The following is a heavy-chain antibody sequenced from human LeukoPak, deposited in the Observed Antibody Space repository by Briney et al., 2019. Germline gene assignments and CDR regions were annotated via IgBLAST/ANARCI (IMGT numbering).Heavy chain of an antibody. J-gene: IGHJ4*02. CDR1: AFSFSSYA. V-gene: IGHV3-23*01. CDR3: AKNGQLLSAYYFDY. D-gene: IGHD2-2*01. Sequence: WGSLRLFCSASAFSFSSYAMGWGRHPPGKRLDTFSAISGSGCSTYYADSVKGRFTISRDNYKNTLYLQMNSPRAEGTAVYYCAKNGQLLSAYYFDYWGQGILVTVSS. CDR2: ISGSGCST.